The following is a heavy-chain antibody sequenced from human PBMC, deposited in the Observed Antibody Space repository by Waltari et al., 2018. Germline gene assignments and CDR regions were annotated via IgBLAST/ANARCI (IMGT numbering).Heavy chain of an antibody. CDR2: IYHLGNT. Sequence: QVQLQESGPGLAKPSGTLSLTCSVSEYSISTGFYWGWVRQTPGKGLGWIGSIYHLGNTRYNPPLNSRAAVSMDMSKNQFSLRLTAVTAADTAVYYCARHRLDRGDSFDFWGQGVLVTVSS. D-gene: IGHD3-22*01. CDR1: EYSISTGFY. J-gene: IGHJ4*02. CDR3: ARHRLDRGDSFDF. V-gene: IGHV4-38-2*02.